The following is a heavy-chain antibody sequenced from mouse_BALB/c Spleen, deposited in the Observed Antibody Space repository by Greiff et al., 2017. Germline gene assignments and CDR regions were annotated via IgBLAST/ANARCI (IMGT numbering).Heavy chain of an antibody. J-gene: IGHJ4*01. D-gene: IGHD2-14*01. CDR3: ARRGYDVGYAMDY. CDR2: ISSGGSYT. CDR1: GFTFSSYA. Sequence: EVQRVESGGGLVKPGGSLKLSCAASGFTFSSYAMSWVRQTPEKRLEWVATISSGGSYTYYPDSVKGRFTISRDNAKNTLYLQMSSLRSEDTAMYYCARRGYDVGYAMDYWGQGTSVTVSS. V-gene: IGHV5-9-3*01.